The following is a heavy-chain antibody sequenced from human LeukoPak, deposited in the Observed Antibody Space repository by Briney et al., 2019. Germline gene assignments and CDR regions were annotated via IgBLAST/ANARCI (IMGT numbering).Heavy chain of an antibody. J-gene: IGHJ3*02. V-gene: IGHV3-66*01. CDR1: GSTVRRNY. CDR2: IYTGGST. D-gene: IGHD2-21*02. Sequence: PGGSLRLSCAASGSTVRRNYMSWVRQAPGKGLEWVSVIYTGGSTYYADSVKGRFTISRDNSNNILHLQTNSLRVEDTAVYYCAGGAGDWNAFHIWGQGTMVTVSS. CDR3: AGGAGDWNAFHI.